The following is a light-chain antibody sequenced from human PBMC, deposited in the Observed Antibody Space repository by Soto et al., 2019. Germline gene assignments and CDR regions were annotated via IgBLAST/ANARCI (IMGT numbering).Light chain of an antibody. CDR2: GAS. J-gene: IGKJ1*01. CDR1: QSVSSN. CDR3: QEYNDWPPEK. V-gene: IGKV3-15*01. Sequence: GMKLSLATLSLNQGERATLSCRASQSVSSNLAWYQQKPGQAPRLLIYGASTRATGIPARFSGSGSGTEFTLTISSLQSEDFAVYYCQEYNDWPPEKFGQGTKVDIK.